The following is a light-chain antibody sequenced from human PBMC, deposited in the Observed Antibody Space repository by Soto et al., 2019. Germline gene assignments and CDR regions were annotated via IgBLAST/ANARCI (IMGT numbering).Light chain of an antibody. CDR1: QGISNY. CDR2: AAS. Sequence: DIQMTQSPSSLSASVRDRVTITCRASQGISNYLAWYQQKPGKVPKLLIYAASTLQSGVPSRFSGSGSGTDFTLTISTLQPEDVATSYCQKYDSAPWTFGQGTKVEIK. V-gene: IGKV1-27*01. CDR3: QKYDSAPWT. J-gene: IGKJ1*01.